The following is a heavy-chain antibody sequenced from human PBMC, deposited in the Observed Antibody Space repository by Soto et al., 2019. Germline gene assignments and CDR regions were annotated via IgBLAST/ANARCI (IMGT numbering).Heavy chain of an antibody. Sequence: GGSLRLSCAASGFTFSSYSMNWVRQAPGKGLEWVSSISSSSSYIYYADSVKGRFTISRDNAKNSLNLQMNSLRAEDTAVYYCARWTPGFNTSWYSIGGMDVWGQGTTVTVSS. CDR3: ARWTPGFNTSWYSIGGMDV. D-gene: IGHD6-13*01. J-gene: IGHJ6*02. CDR2: ISSSSSYI. V-gene: IGHV3-21*01. CDR1: GFTFSSYS.